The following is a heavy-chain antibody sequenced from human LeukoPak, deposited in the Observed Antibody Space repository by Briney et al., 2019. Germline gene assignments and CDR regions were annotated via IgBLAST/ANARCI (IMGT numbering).Heavy chain of an antibody. CDR1: GGSFSGYY. J-gene: IGHJ4*02. V-gene: IGHV4-34*01. CDR3: ARGGIAARRSGDY. D-gene: IGHD6-6*01. CDR2: INHSGST. Sequence: SETLSLTCAVYGGSFSGYYWSWIRQPPGKGLEWIGEINHSGSTNYNPSLKSRVTISVDTSKNQFSLKLSSVTAADTAVYYCARGGIAARRSGDYWGQGTLVTVSS.